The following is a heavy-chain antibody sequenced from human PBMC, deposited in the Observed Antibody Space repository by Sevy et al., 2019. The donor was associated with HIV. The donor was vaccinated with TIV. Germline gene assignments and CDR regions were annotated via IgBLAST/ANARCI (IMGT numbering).Heavy chain of an antibody. Sequence: GGSLRLSCAASGFTFSSYAMHWVRQAPGKGLEWVAVISYDGSNKYYADSVKGRFTISRDNSKNTLYLQMNSLRAEDTAVYYCARDRTDGYNAECDYWGQGTLVTVSS. CDR1: GFTFSSYA. J-gene: IGHJ4*02. CDR2: ISYDGSNK. CDR3: ARDRTDGYNAECDY. V-gene: IGHV3-30-3*01. D-gene: IGHD5-12*01.